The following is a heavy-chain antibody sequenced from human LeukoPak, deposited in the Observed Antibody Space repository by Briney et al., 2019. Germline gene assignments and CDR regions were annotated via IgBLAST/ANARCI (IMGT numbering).Heavy chain of an antibody. Sequence: GGSLRLSCAASGFILSTYWMHWVRQVPGKGLLWVSRVNGDGKDTPYADSVKGRFTISRDNAKNMLYLQMNSLRVEDTGVYYCARGSSSGWPDYFDHWGQGALVTVSS. J-gene: IGHJ4*02. V-gene: IGHV3-74*01. D-gene: IGHD6-19*01. CDR3: ARGSSSGWPDYFDH. CDR2: VNGDGKDT. CDR1: GFILSTYW.